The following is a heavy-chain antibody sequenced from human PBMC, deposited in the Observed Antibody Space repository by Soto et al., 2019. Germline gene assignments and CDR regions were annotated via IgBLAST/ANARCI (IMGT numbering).Heavy chain of an antibody. V-gene: IGHV4-39*01. Sequence: WETLSLTCTVSGGSISSSSYYWGWIRQAPGKGLEWIWSIYYSGSTYYNPSLKSRLTISVDTSKNQFSLKLSSVTAADTAVYYCSFRLYHHRRGFEVCGLDVWFQCPLVT. D-gene: IGHD3-22*01. J-gene: IGHJ6*02. CDR3: SFRLYHHRRGFEVCGLDV. CDR2: IYYSGST. CDR1: GGSISSSSYY.